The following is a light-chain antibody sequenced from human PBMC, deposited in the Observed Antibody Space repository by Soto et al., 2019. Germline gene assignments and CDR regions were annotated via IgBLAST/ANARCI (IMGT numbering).Light chain of an antibody. CDR3: QQTFSLPRS. CDR1: QNVRSY. CDR2: EVS. Sequence: DTQITQTPSSLSASVGDSVTISCXASQNVRSYLNWYQQKPGKAPKLLIYEVSTLESGVPSRFSGSGYGADFTLSISSLEPEDFATYYCQQTFSLPRSFGQGTKVDIK. V-gene: IGKV1-39*01. J-gene: IGKJ1*01.